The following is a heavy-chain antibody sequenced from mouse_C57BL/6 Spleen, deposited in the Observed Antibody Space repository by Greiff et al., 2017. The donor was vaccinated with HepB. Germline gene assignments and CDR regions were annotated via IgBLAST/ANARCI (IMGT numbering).Heavy chain of an antibody. D-gene: IGHD2-10*02. J-gene: IGHJ3*01. CDR1: GYTFTSYW. Sequence: VQLQQPGAELVKPGASVKLSCKASGYTFTSYWMQWVKQRPGQGLEWIGEIDPSDSYTNYNQKFKGKATLTVDTSSSTAYMQLSSLTSEDSAVYYCARQLPVWGFAYWGQGTLVTVSA. CDR3: ARQLPVWGFAY. CDR2: IDPSDSYT. V-gene: IGHV1-50*01.